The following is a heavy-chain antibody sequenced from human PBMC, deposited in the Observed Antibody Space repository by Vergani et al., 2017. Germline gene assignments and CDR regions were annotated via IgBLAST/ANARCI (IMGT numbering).Heavy chain of an antibody. D-gene: IGHD3-22*01. V-gene: IGHV3-23*01. CDR1: GFTFSSYA. J-gene: IGHJ4*02. Sequence: EVQLLESGGGLVQPGGSLRLSCAASGFTFSSYAMSWVRQAPGKGLEWVSAISGSGGSTYYADSVKGRFTISRDNSKNTLYLQMNSLRAEGTAVYYCAKGDDYYDSSGYHDCWGQGTLVTVSS. CDR2: ISGSGGST. CDR3: AKGDDYYDSSGYHDC.